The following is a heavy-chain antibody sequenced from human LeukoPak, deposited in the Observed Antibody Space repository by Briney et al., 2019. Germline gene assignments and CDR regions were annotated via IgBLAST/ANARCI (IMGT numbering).Heavy chain of an antibody. CDR3: AKQVSCDTTTCYSGMPPDY. Sequence: GGSLRLSCAASGFPFSRYAMSWVRQTPERGLEWVSVISGSDGSRYYADSVKGRFTISRDDSRNTVYLQMNNLRAEDTAVYYCAKQVSCDTTTCYSGMPPDYWGQGTLVAVSS. CDR1: GFPFSRYA. J-gene: IGHJ4*02. V-gene: IGHV3-23*01. D-gene: IGHD2/OR15-2a*01. CDR2: ISGSDGSR.